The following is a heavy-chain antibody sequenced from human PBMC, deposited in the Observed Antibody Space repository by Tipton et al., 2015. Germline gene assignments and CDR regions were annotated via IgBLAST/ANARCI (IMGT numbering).Heavy chain of an antibody. CDR3: ARGRGRLLYFYFDL. Sequence: LRLSCTVSGDSISSYYWSWIRQPPGKGLEWIGYIYHNGATHYNPSLKSRVTISIDRSKNHFSLNLSSVTAADTAVYYCARGRGRLLYFYFDLWGRGTLVTVSS. CDR2: IYHNGAT. J-gene: IGHJ2*01. CDR1: GDSISSYY. V-gene: IGHV4-59*12. D-gene: IGHD3-16*02.